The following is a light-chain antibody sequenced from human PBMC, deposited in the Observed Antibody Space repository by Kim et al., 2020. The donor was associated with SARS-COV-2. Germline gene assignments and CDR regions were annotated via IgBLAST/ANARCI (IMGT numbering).Light chain of an antibody. CDR1: KLGDKY. J-gene: IGLJ2*01. Sequence: SYELTQPPSVSVSPGQTASITCSGDKLGDKYACWYQQKPGQSPVLVIYQDSKRPSGIPERFSGSNSGNTATLTISGTQAMDEADYYCQAWDSSTAYVVSG. CDR3: QAWDSSTAYVV. CDR2: QDS. V-gene: IGLV3-1*01.